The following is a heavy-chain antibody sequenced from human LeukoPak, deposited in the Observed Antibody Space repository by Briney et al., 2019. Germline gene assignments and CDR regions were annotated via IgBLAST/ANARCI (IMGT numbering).Heavy chain of an antibody. CDR1: GFTFSSFW. V-gene: IGHV3-7*01. J-gene: IGHJ3*02. CDR3: AREGITVFGVVLDAFDI. Sequence: PGGSLRLSCAASGFTFSSFWMSWVRQAPGKGLEWVATIKQDGSEKYYVDSVKGRFTISRDNAKNSLYLQMNSLRAEDTAVYYCAREGITVFGVVLDAFDIWGQGTMVTVSS. CDR2: IKQDGSEK. D-gene: IGHD3-3*01.